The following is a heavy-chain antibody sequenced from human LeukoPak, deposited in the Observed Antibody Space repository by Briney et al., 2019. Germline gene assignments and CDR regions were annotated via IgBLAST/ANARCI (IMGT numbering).Heavy chain of an antibody. J-gene: IGHJ4*02. CDR2: ISYDGSNK. CDR1: GFTFSNYV. Sequence: GGSLRLSCAASGFTFSNYVMHWVRQAPGKGLEWVAVISYDGSNKYYADSVKGRFTISRDNSKNTLYLQMNSLRAEDTAVYYCARESVVVAGTVDYWGQGTLVTVSS. V-gene: IGHV3-30*03. D-gene: IGHD6-19*01. CDR3: ARESVVVAGTVDY.